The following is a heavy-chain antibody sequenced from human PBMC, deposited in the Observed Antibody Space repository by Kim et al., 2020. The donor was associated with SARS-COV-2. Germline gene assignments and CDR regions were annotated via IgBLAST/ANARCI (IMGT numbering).Heavy chain of an antibody. CDR3: SMRTSSRLYWSFDL. CDR1: GGSISSSNYF. V-gene: IGHV4-39*01. Sequence: SETLSLTCTVSGGSISSSNYFWAWIRQPPGKVLEWIGSIYYSGITYYYPSLKSRVTISVDTSKNQFSLTLSSVSASSTAFYSFSMRTSSRLYWSFDL. D-gene: IGHD6-25*01. CDR2: IYYSGIT. J-gene: IGHJ2*01.